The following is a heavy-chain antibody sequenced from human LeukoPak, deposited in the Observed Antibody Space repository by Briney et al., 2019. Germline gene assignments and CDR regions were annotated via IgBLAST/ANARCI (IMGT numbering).Heavy chain of an antibody. CDR1: GYTFTSYG. Sequence: ASVEVSCKASGYTFTSYGISWVRQAPGQGLEWMGWISAYNGNTNYAQKLQGRVTMTTDTSTSTAYMELRSLRSDDTAVYYCARVTCFYDSSGYCDYYYYGMDVWGQGTTVTVSS. CDR2: ISAYNGNT. V-gene: IGHV1-18*01. D-gene: IGHD3-22*01. CDR3: ARVTCFYDSSGYCDYYYYGMDV. J-gene: IGHJ6*02.